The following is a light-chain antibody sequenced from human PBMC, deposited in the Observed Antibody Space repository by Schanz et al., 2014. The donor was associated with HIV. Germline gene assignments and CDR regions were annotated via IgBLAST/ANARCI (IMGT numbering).Light chain of an antibody. CDR1: QSVSTW. J-gene: IGKJ2*01. Sequence: DIQMTQSPSTLSASVGDRISITCRASQSVSTWLAWYQQKPGKAPKLLISEASILETGVPATFSGSGSGTDFTLTISSLQPDDFATYYCQQCVTYPYTFGQGTKLDIK. CDR2: EAS. V-gene: IGKV1-5*03. CDR3: QQCVTYPYT.